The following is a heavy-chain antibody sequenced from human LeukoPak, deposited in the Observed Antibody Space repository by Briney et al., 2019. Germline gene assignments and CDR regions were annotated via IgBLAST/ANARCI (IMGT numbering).Heavy chain of an antibody. CDR3: AREQSDAFDI. D-gene: IGHD4-11*01. CDR1: GGSISSYY. CDR2: IYYSGST. Sequence: PSETLSLTCTVSGGSISSYYWSWIRQPPGKGLEWIGYIYYSGSTNYNRSLKSRVTISVDTSKNQFSLKLSSVTAADTAVYYCAREQSDAFDIWGQGTMVTVSS. J-gene: IGHJ3*02. V-gene: IGHV4-59*01.